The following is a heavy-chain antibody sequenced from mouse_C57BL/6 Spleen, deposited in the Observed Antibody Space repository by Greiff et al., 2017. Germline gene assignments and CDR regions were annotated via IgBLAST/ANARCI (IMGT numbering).Heavy chain of an antibody. V-gene: IGHV5-9-1*02. Sequence: EVMLVESGEGLVKPGGSLKLSCAASGFTFSSYAMSWVRQTPEKGLEWVAYISSGGAYIYYADTVKGRFTISRDNARNTLYLQMSSLKSEDTAMYYCTRDLTGTGYFDYWGQGTTLTVSA. CDR3: TRDLTGTGYFDY. CDR1: GFTFSSYA. CDR2: ISSGGAYI. J-gene: IGHJ2*01. D-gene: IGHD4-1*01.